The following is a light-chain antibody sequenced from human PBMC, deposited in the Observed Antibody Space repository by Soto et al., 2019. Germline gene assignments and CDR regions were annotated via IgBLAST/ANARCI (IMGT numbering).Light chain of an antibody. V-gene: IGKV1-5*03. J-gene: IGKJ1*01. Sequence: DIQMTQSPSTLSASVGDRVTITCRASQSIRSWLAWYQQKPGKAPKLLIYKASSLESGVPSWFSGSGSGTEFTLTISRLPPDDFATYYCQQYNSLWTFGQGTKVEIK. CDR2: KAS. CDR3: QQYNSLWT. CDR1: QSIRSW.